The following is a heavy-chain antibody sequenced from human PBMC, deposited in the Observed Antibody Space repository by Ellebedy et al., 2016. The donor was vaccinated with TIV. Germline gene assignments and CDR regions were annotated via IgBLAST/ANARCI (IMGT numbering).Heavy chain of an antibody. CDR2: LYYSGTT. V-gene: IGHV4-39*01. CDR1: GGSISNSDYY. D-gene: IGHD3-10*01. CDR3: ARGFTYGSGSSSMGGD. J-gene: IGHJ4*02. Sequence: MPSETLSLTCSVSGGSISNSDYYWDWIRQPPGKGLEWIGNLYYSGTTYYNPSLKSRVTVSVDTSKNQFSLKLSSVTAADTAIYYCARGFTYGSGSSSMGGDWGQGTLVTVSS.